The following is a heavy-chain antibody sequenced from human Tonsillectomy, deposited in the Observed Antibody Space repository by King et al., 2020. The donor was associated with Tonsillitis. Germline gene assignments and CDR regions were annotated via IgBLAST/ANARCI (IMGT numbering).Heavy chain of an antibody. D-gene: IGHD2-2*01. CDR2: INNNTGNQ. Sequence: QLVQSGSELKKPGASVKVSCKASGYTFTSYAMNWVRQAPGQGLEWMGWINNNTGNQTYAQGFTGRFVFSLDTSVTTAYLQISSLKAEDTAVYYCAREFKRDCSSTSCHFLYWGQGTLVTVSS. CDR1: GYTFTSYA. CDR3: AREFKRDCSSTSCHFLY. J-gene: IGHJ4*02. V-gene: IGHV7-4-1*02.